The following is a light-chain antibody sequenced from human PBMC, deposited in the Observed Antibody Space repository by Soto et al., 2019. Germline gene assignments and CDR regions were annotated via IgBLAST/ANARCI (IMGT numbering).Light chain of an antibody. CDR1: QTISIY. J-gene: IGKJ3*01. Sequence: DIQMTQSPSSLSASVGDRVTITCRASQTISIYVNWYQQKPGKAPKVLIYAASSLQSGVPSRFSGSGSGTDFTLTISSLQPEDFATYYCQQRYSTPFTFGPETKVDIK. CDR2: AAS. CDR3: QQRYSTPFT. V-gene: IGKV1-39*01.